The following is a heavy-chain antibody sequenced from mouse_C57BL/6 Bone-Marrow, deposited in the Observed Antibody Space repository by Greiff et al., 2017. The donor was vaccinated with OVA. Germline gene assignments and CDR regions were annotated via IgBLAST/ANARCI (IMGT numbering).Heavy chain of an antibody. Sequence: EVNLVESGGGLVQPGGSLKLSCAASGFTFSDYYMYWVRQTPEKRLEWVAYISNGGGSTYYPDTVKGRFTISRDNAKNTLYLQMSRLKSEDTAMYYCARQGYYGNYVAMDYWGQGTSVTVSS. V-gene: IGHV5-12*01. D-gene: IGHD2-1*01. CDR3: ARQGYYGNYVAMDY. CDR1: GFTFSDYY. J-gene: IGHJ4*01. CDR2: ISNGGGST.